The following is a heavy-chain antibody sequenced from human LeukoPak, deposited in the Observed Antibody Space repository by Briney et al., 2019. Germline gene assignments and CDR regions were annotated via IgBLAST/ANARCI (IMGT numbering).Heavy chain of an antibody. V-gene: IGHV1-69*13. CDR1: GGTFISYA. D-gene: IGHD3-22*01. Sequence: GASVKVSCKASGGTFISYAISWVRQAPGQGLEWMGGIIPIFGTANYAQKFQGRVTITADESTSTAYMELSSLRSEDTAVYYCARRYGSSGSMGTFDIWGQGTMVTVSS. CDR2: IIPIFGTA. J-gene: IGHJ3*02. CDR3: ARRYGSSGSMGTFDI.